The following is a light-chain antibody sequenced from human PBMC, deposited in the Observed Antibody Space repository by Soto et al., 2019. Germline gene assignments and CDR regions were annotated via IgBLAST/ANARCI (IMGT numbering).Light chain of an antibody. J-gene: IGKJ1*01. CDR1: QSVSSSN. CDR2: GAS. V-gene: IGKV3-20*01. Sequence: EIVLTQSPGTLSLSPGERATLSCRASQSVSSSNLDWYQQKPGQAPRLLIYGASSRATGIPDRFSGSGSGTAFTLAISRLEPEGVAVYYCQQYGSSPRTFGQGTTVEIK. CDR3: QQYGSSPRT.